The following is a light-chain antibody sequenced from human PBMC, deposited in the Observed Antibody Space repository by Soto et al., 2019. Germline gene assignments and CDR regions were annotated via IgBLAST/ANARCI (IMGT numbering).Light chain of an antibody. J-gene: IGKJ1*01. V-gene: IGKV3-11*01. CDR2: DAS. CDR3: QQYGSSPQET. Sequence: EIVLTQSPATLSLSPGERATLSCRASQSVSSYLAWYQQKPGQAPRLLIYDASNRATGIPARFSGSGSGTDFTLTISSLEPEDFAVYYCQQYGSSPQETFGQGTKVDIK. CDR1: QSVSSY.